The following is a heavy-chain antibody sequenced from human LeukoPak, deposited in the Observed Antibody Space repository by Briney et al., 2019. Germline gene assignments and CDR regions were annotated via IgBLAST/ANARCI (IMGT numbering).Heavy chain of an antibody. CDR1: GFTFSSYG. V-gene: IGHV3-30*18. D-gene: IGHD3-10*01. CDR3: AKVSEITMVRGVIITQRHYYYYGMDV. CDR2: ISYDGSNK. J-gene: IGHJ6*04. Sequence: GGSLRLSCAASGFTFSSYGMHWVRQAPGKGLEWVAVISYDGSNKYYADSVKGRFTISRDNSKNTLYLQMNSLRAEDTAVYYCAKVSEITMVRGVIITQRHYYYYGMDVWGKGTTVTVFS.